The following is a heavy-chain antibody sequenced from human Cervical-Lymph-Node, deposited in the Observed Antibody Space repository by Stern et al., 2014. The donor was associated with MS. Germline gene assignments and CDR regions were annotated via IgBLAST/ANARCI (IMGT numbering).Heavy chain of an antibody. CDR3: AREASGWYYFDY. J-gene: IGHJ4*02. V-gene: IGHV1-3*01. CDR1: GFSFTTYT. D-gene: IGHD6-19*01. Sequence: QVQLVQSGAEVKKPGASVKVSCKAAGFSFTTYTMHWVRQAPGQRPEWMGWINAGNGNTRYSQKFQGRVTFTGDTAASTAYLSLNSLRSEDTAVYYCAREASGWYYFDYWGQGTLVTVSS. CDR2: INAGNGNT.